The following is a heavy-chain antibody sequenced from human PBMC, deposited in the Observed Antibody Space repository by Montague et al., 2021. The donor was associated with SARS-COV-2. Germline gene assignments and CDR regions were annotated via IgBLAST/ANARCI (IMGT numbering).Heavy chain of an antibody. Sequence: SETLSLTCAVYGGSFSDYHWTWIRQSPGEGLEWIGQINYCGSTXXXPSXKSRVTISVDTSKNQFSLKLSSVTAADTAVYYCARDIAVAGLFDYWGQGTLVTVSS. CDR3: ARDIAVAGLFDY. V-gene: IGHV4-34*01. J-gene: IGHJ4*02. CDR1: GGSFSDYH. CDR2: INYCGST. D-gene: IGHD6-19*01.